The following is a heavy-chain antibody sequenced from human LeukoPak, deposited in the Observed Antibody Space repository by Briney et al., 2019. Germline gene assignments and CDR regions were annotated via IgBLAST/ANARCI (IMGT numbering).Heavy chain of an antibody. CDR1: GFTFSSYS. D-gene: IGHD3-10*01. Sequence: GGSLRLSCAASGFTFSSYSMNWVRQAPGKGLEWVSYISSSSSTIYYADSVKGRFTISRDNAKNSLYLQMNSLRAEDTAVYYCARGSEEVLLWFGELFPLDYWGQGTLVTVSS. V-gene: IGHV3-48*01. CDR2: ISSSSSTI. J-gene: IGHJ4*02. CDR3: ARGSEEVLLWFGELFPLDY.